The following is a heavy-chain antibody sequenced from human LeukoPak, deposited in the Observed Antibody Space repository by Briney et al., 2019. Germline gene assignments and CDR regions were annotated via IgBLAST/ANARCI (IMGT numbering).Heavy chain of an antibody. D-gene: IGHD3-22*01. J-gene: IGHJ4*02. CDR1: GGSISSSSYY. CDR2: IYYSGST. Sequence: SETLSLTCTVSGGSISSSSYYWGWIRQPPGKGLEWIGSIYYSGSTYYNPSLKSRVTISVDTSKNQFSLKLSSVTAADRAVYYCARTDSSGYYGHYWGQGTLVTVSS. CDR3: ARTDSSGYYGHY. V-gene: IGHV4-39*07.